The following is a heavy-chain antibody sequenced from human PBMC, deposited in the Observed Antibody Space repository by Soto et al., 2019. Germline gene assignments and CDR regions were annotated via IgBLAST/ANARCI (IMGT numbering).Heavy chain of an antibody. D-gene: IGHD1-1*01. CDR1: GGSVSSDFYN. Sequence: LSLTCTVSGGSVSSDFYNWRWIRQPPGKGLEWVGDIDHSGSTSYNPSLKSRATISVDTSKNHLSLKVTSVTAADTAVYYCGRVKRQTVQKKNDYWGQGILVTVSS. J-gene: IGHJ4*02. CDR3: GRVKRQTVQKKNDY. V-gene: IGHV4-61*03. CDR2: IDHSGST.